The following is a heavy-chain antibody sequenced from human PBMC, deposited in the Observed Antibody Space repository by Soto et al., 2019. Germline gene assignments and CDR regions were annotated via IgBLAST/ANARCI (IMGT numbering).Heavy chain of an antibody. J-gene: IGHJ2*01. D-gene: IGHD6-13*01. V-gene: IGHV3-11*05. CDR1: GFTFSDYY. Sequence: QVQLVESGGGLVKPGGSLRLSCAASGFTFSDYYMSWIRQAPGKGLEWVSYISSSSGYTNYADSVKGRFTISRDNAKNTHYLKMNSLRDEDTAVYHCARTIAAAGGRRYFDLWGRGTLVTVSS. CDR3: ARTIAAAGGRRYFDL. CDR2: ISSSSGYT.